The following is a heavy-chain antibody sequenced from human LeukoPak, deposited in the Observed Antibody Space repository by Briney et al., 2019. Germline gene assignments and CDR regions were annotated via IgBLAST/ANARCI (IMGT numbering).Heavy chain of an antibody. D-gene: IGHD6-19*01. CDR1: GGPFSGYY. Sequence: PSETLSLTCAVYGGPFSGYYWSWIRQPPGKGLEWIGEINHSGSTNYNPSLKSRVTISVDASKNQFSLKLSSVTAADTAVYYCARGGVAGTWYYFDYWGQGTLVTVSS. V-gene: IGHV4-34*01. CDR3: ARGGVAGTWYYFDY. CDR2: INHSGST. J-gene: IGHJ4*02.